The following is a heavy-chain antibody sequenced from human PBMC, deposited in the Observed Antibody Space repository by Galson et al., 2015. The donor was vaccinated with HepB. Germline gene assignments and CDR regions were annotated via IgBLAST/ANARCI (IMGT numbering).Heavy chain of an antibody. D-gene: IGHD2-15*01. CDR2: ISPYNRDT. J-gene: IGHJ5*02. V-gene: IGHV1-18*01. CDR3: ARGALVVVVNATQNNWFDP. Sequence: SVKVSCKASGYTFSSYSITWVRQAPGQGLEWVGWISPYNRDTNYARKLQGKVTMTTDTSTNTAYMELRGLRSDDTAVCYCARGALVVVVNATQNNWFDPWGQGTPVTVSS. CDR1: GYTFSSYS.